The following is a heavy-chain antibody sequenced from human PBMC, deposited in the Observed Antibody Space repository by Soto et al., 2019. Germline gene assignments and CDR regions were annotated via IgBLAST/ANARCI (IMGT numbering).Heavy chain of an antibody. V-gene: IGHV1-3*01. CDR1: GYTFTSYG. D-gene: IGHD2-8*01. CDR2: INAGNGNT. J-gene: IGHJ6*02. CDR3: ARDQGTINYYYYYGMDV. Sequence: ASVKVSCKASGYTFTSYGISWVRQAPGQRLEWMGWINAGNGNTKYSQKFQGRVTITRDTSASTAYMELSSLRSEDTAVYYCARDQGTINYYYYYGMDVWGQGTTVTVSS.